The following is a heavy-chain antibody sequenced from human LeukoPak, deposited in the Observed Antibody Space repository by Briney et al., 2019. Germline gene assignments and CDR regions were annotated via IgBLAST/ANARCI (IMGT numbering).Heavy chain of an antibody. CDR3: ARPPLQKEWFDP. D-gene: IGHD4-11*01. J-gene: IGHJ5*02. CDR2: MNPNSGNT. Sequence: ASVKVSCKASGYTFTSYDINWVRQATGQGLEWMGWMNPNSGNTGYTQKFQSRVTITRNTSISTAYMELSSLRSEDTAVYYCARPPLQKEWFDPWGQGTLVTVSS. V-gene: IGHV1-8*03. CDR1: GYTFTSYD.